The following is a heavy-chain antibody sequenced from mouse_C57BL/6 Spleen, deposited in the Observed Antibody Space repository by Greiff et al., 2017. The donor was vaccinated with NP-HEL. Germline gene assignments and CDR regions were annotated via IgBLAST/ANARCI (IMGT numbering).Heavy chain of an antibody. CDR2: IYPGDGDT. V-gene: IGHV1-82*01. Sequence: VQLQQSGPELVKPGASVKLSCKASGYAFSSSWMNWVKQRPGKGLEWIGRIYPGDGDTNYNGKFKGKATLTADKSSSTTYMQLSSLTSEDSAVYVCAYCYYGSSCGFAYWGQGTLVTVSA. CDR1: GYAFSSSW. D-gene: IGHD1-1*01. J-gene: IGHJ3*01. CDR3: AYCYYGSSCGFAY.